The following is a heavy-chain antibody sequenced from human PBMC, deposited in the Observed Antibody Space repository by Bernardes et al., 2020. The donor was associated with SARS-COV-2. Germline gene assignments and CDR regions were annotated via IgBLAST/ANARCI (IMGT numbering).Heavy chain of an antibody. Sequence: GGSLRLSCAASGFTFSRYSMNWVRQAPGKGLEWVSSISSSSRYIYYADSVKGRFTISRDNAKNSLYLQMNSLRAEDTAVYYCARDMGSGDCYLCGTGVGDYWGQGTLVTVSS. J-gene: IGHJ4*02. V-gene: IGHV3-21*01. CDR2: ISSSSRYI. D-gene: IGHD2-21*02. CDR3: ARDMGSGDCYLCGTGVGDY. CDR1: GFTFSRYS.